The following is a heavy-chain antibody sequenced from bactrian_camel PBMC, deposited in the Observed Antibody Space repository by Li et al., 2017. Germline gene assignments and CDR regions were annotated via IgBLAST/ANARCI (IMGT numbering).Heavy chain of an antibody. J-gene: IGHJ4*01. CDR1: EVMYSGNC. D-gene: IGHD3*01. CDR2: IYLRGGTT. V-gene: IGHV3S1*01. Sequence: HVQLVESGGGSVQAGGSLRLSCVYSEVMYSGNCLAWFRQAPGKEREGVACIYLRGGTTYYADSVKGRFTLSQVNDKNEVFLQMNSLNPEDTAMYYCAARLPGIGASCFDVNAWKYWDQGQGTQVTVS.